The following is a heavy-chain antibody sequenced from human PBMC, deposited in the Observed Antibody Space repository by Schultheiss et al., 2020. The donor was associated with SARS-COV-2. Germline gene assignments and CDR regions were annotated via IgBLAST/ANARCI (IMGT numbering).Heavy chain of an antibody. J-gene: IGHJ4*02. CDR1: GGTFSSYA. D-gene: IGHD2-15*01. V-gene: IGHV1-69*06. Sequence: SVKVSCKASGGTFSSYAISWVRQAPGQGLEWMGGIIPIFGTANYAQKFQGRVTITADKSTSTAYMELSSLRSEDTAVYYCASPNCSGGSCPLDYWGQGTLVTVSS. CDR2: IIPIFGTA. CDR3: ASPNCSGGSCPLDY.